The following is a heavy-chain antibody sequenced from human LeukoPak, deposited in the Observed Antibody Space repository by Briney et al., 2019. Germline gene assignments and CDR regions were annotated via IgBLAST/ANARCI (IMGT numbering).Heavy chain of an antibody. CDR1: GGSFSGYY. J-gene: IGHJ4*02. CDR2: INHSGST. CDR3: ARGRRRIVATIVFDY. V-gene: IGHV4-34*01. D-gene: IGHD5-24*01. Sequence: SEALSLTCAVYGGSFSGYYWSWIRQPPGKGLEWIGEINHSGSTNYNPSLKSRVTISVDTSKNQFSLKLSSVTAADTAVYYCARGRRRIVATIVFDYWGQGTLVTVSS.